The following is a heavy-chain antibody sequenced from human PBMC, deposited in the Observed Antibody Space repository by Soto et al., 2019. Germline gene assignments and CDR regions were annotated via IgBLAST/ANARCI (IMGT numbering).Heavy chain of an antibody. Sequence: PSETLSLTXTVSGGSISSSSYYWGWIRQPPGKGLEWIGTIYYSGSTYYNPSLKSRLTISVDASKNQFSLKLSSVTAADTAVYYCARQEMGELSLYPYYYYYGMDVWGQGTTVTVSS. J-gene: IGHJ6*02. CDR2: IYYSGST. V-gene: IGHV4-39*01. CDR1: GGSISSSSYY. D-gene: IGHD3-16*02. CDR3: ARQEMGELSLYPYYYYYGMDV.